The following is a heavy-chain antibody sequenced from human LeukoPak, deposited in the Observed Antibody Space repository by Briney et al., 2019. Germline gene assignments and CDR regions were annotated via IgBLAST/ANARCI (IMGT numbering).Heavy chain of an antibody. J-gene: IGHJ4*02. CDR3: ARVSVGATSPIFFDY. D-gene: IGHD1-26*01. Sequence: EASVKVSCKASGYTFTGYYMHWVRQAPGQGLEWMGWINPNSGGTNYAQKFQGWVTMTRDTSISTAYMELSRLRSDDTAVYYCARVSVGATSPIFFDYWGQGTLVTVSS. CDR2: INPNSGGT. CDR1: GYTFTGYY. V-gene: IGHV1-2*04.